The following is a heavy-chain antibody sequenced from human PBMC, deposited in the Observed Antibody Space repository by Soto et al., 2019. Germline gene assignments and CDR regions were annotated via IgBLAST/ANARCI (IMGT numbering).Heavy chain of an antibody. D-gene: IGHD4-17*01. Sequence: GSLRLSCVASGFTFSTYAMSWVRQAPGKGLEWVSALTPSGGETYYADSVKGRFTISRDNSMNALYLQMNSLRIEDTAVYYCAHPRGYGVFDAYDIWGQGTMVTVSS. J-gene: IGHJ3*02. CDR3: AHPRGYGVFDAYDI. CDR1: GFTFSTYA. CDR2: LTPSGGET. V-gene: IGHV3-23*01.